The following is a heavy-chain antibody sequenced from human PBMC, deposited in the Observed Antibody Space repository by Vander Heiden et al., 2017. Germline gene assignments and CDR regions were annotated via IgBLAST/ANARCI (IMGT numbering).Heavy chain of an antibody. D-gene: IGHD2-2*02. CDR3: AKDLHCSSPSCSTLENDYGMDI. CDR1: GSTFTRYD. J-gene: IGHJ6*02. Sequence: VQLVQSGAEVKMPGASVKVTCMASGSTFTRYDINWLRQATGQGLEWMGRVNPISGGTDYAQQFKGRVTMTRNTSINTVYMELSSLRSEDTAVYFCAKDLHCSSPSCSTLENDYGMDIWGQGTTVTVSS. CDR2: VNPISGGT. V-gene: IGHV1-8*01.